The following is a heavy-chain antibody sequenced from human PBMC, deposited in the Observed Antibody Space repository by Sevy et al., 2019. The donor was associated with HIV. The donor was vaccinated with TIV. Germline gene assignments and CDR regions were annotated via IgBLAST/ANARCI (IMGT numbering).Heavy chain of an antibody. Sequence: SETLSLTCTVSGGSISSSSYYWGWIRQPPGKGLEWIGSIYYSGSTYYNPSLKSRVTISVDTSKNQFSLKLGSVTAADTAVYYCARHGMIFGVVIYYFDYWGQGTLVTVSS. J-gene: IGHJ4*02. CDR3: ARHGMIFGVVIYYFDY. D-gene: IGHD3-3*01. CDR2: IYYSGST. V-gene: IGHV4-39*01. CDR1: GGSISSSSYY.